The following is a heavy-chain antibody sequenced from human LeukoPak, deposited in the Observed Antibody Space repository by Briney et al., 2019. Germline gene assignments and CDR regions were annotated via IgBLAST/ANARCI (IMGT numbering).Heavy chain of an antibody. J-gene: IGHJ4*02. CDR2: IKQDGSEK. D-gene: IGHD2-21*02. CDR1: GFTFSSYW. V-gene: IGHV3-7*01. CDR3: ARDQFLVWMTVTPGAFDY. Sequence: GGSLRLSCAASGFTFSSYWVSWVRQAPGKGLEWVANIKQDGSEKYYVDSVKGRFTISRDNAKNSLYLQMNSLRAEDTAVYYCARDQFLVWMTVTPGAFDYWGQGTLVTVSS.